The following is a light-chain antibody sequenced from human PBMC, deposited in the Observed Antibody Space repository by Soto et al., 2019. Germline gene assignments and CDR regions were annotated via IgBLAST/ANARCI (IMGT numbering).Light chain of an antibody. V-gene: IGLV2-14*01. Sequence: QSALTQPASVSGSPGQSITISCTGTSSDVGGYNYVSWYQQHPGKAPKLLIYEVSDRPSGVSHRFSGSKSGNTASLTISGLQAEDEADYYCSSYSGSSKAVVFGGGTKRTVL. CDR3: SSYSGSSKAVV. CDR2: EVS. CDR1: SSDVGGYNY. J-gene: IGLJ2*01.